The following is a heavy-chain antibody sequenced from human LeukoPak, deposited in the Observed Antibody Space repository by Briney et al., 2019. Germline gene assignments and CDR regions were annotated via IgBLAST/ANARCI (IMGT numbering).Heavy chain of an antibody. CDR1: GYTFTDYY. V-gene: IGHV1-2*02. CDR2: INPNSGGT. CDR3: ARAAFRRDGYNY. Sequence: ASVKVSCKASGYTFTDYYMHWVRQAPGQGLEWMGWINPNSGGTNYAQNFQGRVTMTRDTSISTAYMELNSLRSDDTAVYYCARAAFRRDGYNYWGQGTLVTVSS. J-gene: IGHJ4*02. D-gene: IGHD5-24*01.